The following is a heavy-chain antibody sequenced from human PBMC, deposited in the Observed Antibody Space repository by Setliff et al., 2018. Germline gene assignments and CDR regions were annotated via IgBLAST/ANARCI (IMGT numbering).Heavy chain of an antibody. J-gene: IGHJ3*02. Sequence: PGESLKIYCKGSGYSFSSHWIGWVRQMPGKGLECMGIIYPGYSDPRYSPSFQGQVTSSADKSISTAYLQWSSLKASDTAMYYCASSSGSSSNDAFDIWGQGTTVPVSS. CDR2: IYPGYSDP. CDR1: GYSFSSHW. D-gene: IGHD1-26*01. V-gene: IGHV5-51*01. CDR3: ASSSGSSSNDAFDI.